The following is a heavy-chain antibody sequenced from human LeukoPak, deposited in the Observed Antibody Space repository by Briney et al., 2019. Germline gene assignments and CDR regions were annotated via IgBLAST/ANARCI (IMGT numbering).Heavy chain of an antibody. V-gene: IGHV1-18*01. CDR3: AREYDFWTGTDFSRGWLDP. J-gene: IGHJ5*02. D-gene: IGHD3-3*01. Sequence: GASVKVSCKASGYTFTSYGISWVRQAPGQGLEWMGWISAYNGNTNYAQKLQGRVTMTTDTSTSTAYMELRSLRSDDTAVYYCAREYDFWTGTDFSRGWLDPWGQGIVVTVSS. CDR2: ISAYNGNT. CDR1: GYTFTSYG.